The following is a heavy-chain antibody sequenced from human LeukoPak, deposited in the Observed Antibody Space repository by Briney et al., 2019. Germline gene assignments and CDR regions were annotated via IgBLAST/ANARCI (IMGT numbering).Heavy chain of an antibody. CDR1: GFTFSSYG. V-gene: IGHV3-33*01. J-gene: IGHJ4*02. D-gene: IGHD5-12*01. CDR3: ARGVVDIVATIDY. CDR2: IWYDGSNK. Sequence: GGSLRLSCAASGFTFSSYGMHWVRQAPGKGLEWVAVIWYDGSNKYYADSVKGRFTISRDNSKNTPYLQMNSLRAEDTAVYYCARGVVDIVATIDYWGQGTLVTVSS.